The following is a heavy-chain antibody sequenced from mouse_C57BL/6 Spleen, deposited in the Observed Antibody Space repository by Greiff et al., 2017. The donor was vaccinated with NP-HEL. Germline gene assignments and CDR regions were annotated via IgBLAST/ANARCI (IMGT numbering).Heavy chain of an antibody. CDR1: GYTFTDYY. D-gene: IGHD1-2*01. J-gene: IGHJ4*01. CDR2: INPNNGGT. Sequence: EVQLQQSGPELVKPGASVKISCKASGYTFTDYYMNWVKQSHGKSLEWIGDINPNNGGTSYNQKFKGKATLTVDKSSSTAYMELRSLTSEDSAVYYCASITTPHYYAMDYWGQGTSVTVSS. V-gene: IGHV1-26*01. CDR3: ASITTPHYYAMDY.